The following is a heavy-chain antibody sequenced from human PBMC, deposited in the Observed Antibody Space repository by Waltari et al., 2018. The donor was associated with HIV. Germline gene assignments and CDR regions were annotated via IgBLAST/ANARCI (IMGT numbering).Heavy chain of an antibody. CDR1: GYTFISYG. CDR2: IRNYNANT. CDR3: ARDGLRYSGTFYSDY. Sequence: QVHLVQSGAEMKKPGASVKVSCKASGYTFISYGISWVRQAPGHGLEGMGWIRNYNANTNYARSLKGRVTMTTDTSTTTAYMELRSLTSDDTAVYYCARDGLRYSGTFYSDYWGQGTLVTVSS. D-gene: IGHD1-26*01. V-gene: IGHV1-18*01. J-gene: IGHJ4*02.